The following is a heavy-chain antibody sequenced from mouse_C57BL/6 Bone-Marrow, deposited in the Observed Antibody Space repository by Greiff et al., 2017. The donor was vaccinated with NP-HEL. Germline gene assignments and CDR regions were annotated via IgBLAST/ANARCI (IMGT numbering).Heavy chain of an antibody. CDR1: EYEFPSHD. D-gene: IGHD2-4*01. CDR2: INSDGGST. CDR3: ARPRSTMITSFDY. V-gene: IGHV5-2*01. Sequence: VQLKESGGGLVQPGESLKLSCESNEYEFPSHDMSWVRKTPEKRLELVAAINSDGGSTYYPDTMERRFIISRDNTKKTLYLQMSSLRSEDTALYYCARPRSTMITSFDYWGQGTTLTVSS. J-gene: IGHJ2*01.